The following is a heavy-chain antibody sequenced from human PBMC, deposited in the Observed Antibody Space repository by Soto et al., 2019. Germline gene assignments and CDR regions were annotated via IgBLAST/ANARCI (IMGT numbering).Heavy chain of an antibody. J-gene: IGHJ5*02. CDR2: INHSGST. D-gene: IGHD4-17*01. CDR3: ARGGPTTVTTRVVWFDP. Sequence: QVQLQQWGAGLLKPSETLSLTCAVYGGSFSGYYWSWIRQPPGKGLEWIGEINHSGSTNYNPSLKRRVTISVDTSKHQFSLKLSSVTAADTAVYYCARGGPTTVTTRVVWFDPWGQGTLVTVSS. CDR1: GGSFSGYY. V-gene: IGHV4-34*01.